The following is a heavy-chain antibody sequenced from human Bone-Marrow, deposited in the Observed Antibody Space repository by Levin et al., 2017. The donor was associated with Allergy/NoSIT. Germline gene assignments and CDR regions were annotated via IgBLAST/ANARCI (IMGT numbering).Heavy chain of an antibody. CDR3: ARDTRGYSFGRDYYHYGMDV. CDR1: GHAFTTYD. V-gene: IGHV1-8*01. J-gene: IGHJ6*02. D-gene: IGHD5-12*01. Sequence: GESLKISCKASGHAFTTYDINWVRQAPGQGPEWMGWMNPNSGNTVYAQKLQGRVTMTRNTSTNTAYMELSGLRSEDTAVYYCARDTRGYSFGRDYYHYGMDVWGQGTTVTVSS. CDR2: MNPNSGNT.